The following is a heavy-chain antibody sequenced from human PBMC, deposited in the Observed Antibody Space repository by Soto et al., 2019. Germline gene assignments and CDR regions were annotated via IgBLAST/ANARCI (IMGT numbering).Heavy chain of an antibody. Sequence: EVQLLESGGGLVQPGGSLRLSCAASGFTFSSYAMSWVRQAPGQGLEWVSAISGSGGSTYYADSVKGRFTISRDNSKNKLYLQRHSLRAEDTAVYYCAKDSGYGSGRSQMRGVDYWGQGTLVTVSS. CDR1: GFTFSSYA. J-gene: IGHJ4*02. CDR2: ISGSGGST. V-gene: IGHV3-23*01. CDR3: AKDSGYGSGRSQMRGVDY. D-gene: IGHD3-10*01.